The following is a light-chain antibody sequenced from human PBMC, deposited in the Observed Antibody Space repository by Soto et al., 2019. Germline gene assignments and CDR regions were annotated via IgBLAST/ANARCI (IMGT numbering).Light chain of an antibody. CDR3: SSYEGSNTFV. Sequence: QSAPTQPPSASGSPGQSVTISCTGTSSDVGGYNYVSWYQQHPGKAPKLMIYEVSKRPSGVPDRFSGSKSGNTASLTVSGLQAEDEADYYCSSYEGSNTFVFGTGTKVTVL. CDR2: EVS. V-gene: IGLV2-8*01. J-gene: IGLJ1*01. CDR1: SSDVGGYNY.